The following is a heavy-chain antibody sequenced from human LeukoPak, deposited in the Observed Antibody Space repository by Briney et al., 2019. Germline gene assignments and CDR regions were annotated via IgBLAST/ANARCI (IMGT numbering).Heavy chain of an antibody. V-gene: IGHV3-30-3*01. CDR1: GFTFSSYP. J-gene: IGHJ4*02. D-gene: IGHD3-10*01. Sequence: GGSLRLSCAASGFTFSSYPMHWVRQAPGKGLEWVAGVSDDGNKKFDADFVKGRFTISRDNSKNTLYLQMNSLRGEDTAVYYCARGGRHYYGSGSYYMGVWGQGTLVTVSS. CDR3: ARGGRHYYGSGSYYMGV. CDR2: VSDDGNKK.